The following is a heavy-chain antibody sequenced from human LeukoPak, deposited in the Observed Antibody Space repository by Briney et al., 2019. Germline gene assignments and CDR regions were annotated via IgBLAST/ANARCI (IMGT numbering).Heavy chain of an antibody. Sequence: GGSLRLSCVGSGLTFSNHAWHWVRQVPGKGLEWVAVILYDGRSKYYADSVKGRFTISRDNSKNTLYLQMNSLRVEDTAVYYCAKGMRDTAMVKDYWGQGTLVTVSS. V-gene: IGHV3-30*04. CDR2: ILYDGRSK. CDR1: GLTFSNHA. D-gene: IGHD5-18*01. CDR3: AKGMRDTAMVKDY. J-gene: IGHJ4*02.